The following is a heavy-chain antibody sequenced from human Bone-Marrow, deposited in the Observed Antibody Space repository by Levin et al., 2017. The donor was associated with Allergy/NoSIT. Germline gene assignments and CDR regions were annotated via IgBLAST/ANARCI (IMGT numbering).Heavy chain of an antibody. CDR3: ATGRDDFWSGYFALDY. CDR2: FDPEDGET. J-gene: IGHJ4*02. CDR1: GYTLTELS. Sequence: GASVKVSCKVSGYTLTELSMHWVRQAPGKGLEWMGGFDPEDGETIYAQKFQGRVTMTEDTSTDTAYMELSSLRSEDTAVYYCATGRDDFWSGYFALDYWGQGTLVTVSS. D-gene: IGHD3-3*01. V-gene: IGHV1-24*01.